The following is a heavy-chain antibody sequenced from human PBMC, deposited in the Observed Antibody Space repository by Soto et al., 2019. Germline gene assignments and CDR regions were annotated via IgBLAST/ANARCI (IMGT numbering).Heavy chain of an antibody. CDR3: AKEADSSGWFFYNWFDP. D-gene: IGHD6-19*01. CDR2: ISGSGGST. CDR1: GFTFSSYA. Sequence: GGSLRLSCAASGFTFSSYAMSWVRQAPGKGLEWVSAISGSGGSTYYADSVKGRFTISRDNSKNTLYLQMNSLRAEDTAVYYCAKEADSSGWFFYNWFDPWGQGTLVTVSS. V-gene: IGHV3-23*01. J-gene: IGHJ5*02.